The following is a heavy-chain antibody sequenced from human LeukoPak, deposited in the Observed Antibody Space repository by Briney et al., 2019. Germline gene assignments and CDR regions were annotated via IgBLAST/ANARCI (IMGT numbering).Heavy chain of an antibody. Sequence: GGSLRLSCAASGFSFSDYAMTWVRQAPGKGLGWVSTISGSGDSTYYADSVKGRFTISRDNSKNTLSLQMNNLRAEDTAVYYCASRIARYLVHYYYYSMDVWGQGTTVTVSS. CDR1: GFSFSDYA. CDR2: ISGSGDST. V-gene: IGHV3-23*01. D-gene: IGHD3-16*02. J-gene: IGHJ6*02. CDR3: ASRIARYLVHYYYYSMDV.